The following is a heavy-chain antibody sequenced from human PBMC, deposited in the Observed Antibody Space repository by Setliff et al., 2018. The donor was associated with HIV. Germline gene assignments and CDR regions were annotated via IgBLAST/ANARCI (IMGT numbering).Heavy chain of an antibody. CDR2: LSGDSNHI. D-gene: IGHD6-13*01. CDR1: GFTFSIYT. CDR3: ARGGASSLPLDY. Sequence: GGSLRLSCAASGFTFSIYTMNWVRQAPGKGLEWVSSLSGDSNHIYYADSVQGRFTISRDNAKNSLYLQMNSLRAEDTAIYYCARGGASSLPLDYWGHGTLVTVSS. J-gene: IGHJ4*01. V-gene: IGHV3-21*01.